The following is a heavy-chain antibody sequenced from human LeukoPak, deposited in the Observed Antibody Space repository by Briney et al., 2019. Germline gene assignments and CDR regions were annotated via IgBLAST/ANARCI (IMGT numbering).Heavy chain of an antibody. J-gene: IGHJ4*02. CDR2: ISSASTTM. CDR3: VRGGAPTQPWTNDY. D-gene: IGHD5-18*01. CDR1: GFTFSSYS. Sequence: GGSLRLSCAASGFTFSSYSMNWVRQGPGKGLEWVSYISSASTTMYYADSVRGRFTISRDNAKNSLFLQMNSLRAEDTAGYYCVRGGAPTQPWTNDYWGQGTLVTVSS. V-gene: IGHV3-48*01.